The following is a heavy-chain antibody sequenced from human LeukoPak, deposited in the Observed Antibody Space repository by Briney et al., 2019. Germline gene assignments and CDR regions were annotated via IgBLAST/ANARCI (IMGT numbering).Heavy chain of an antibody. CDR1: GVSISSPAYY. V-gene: IGHV4-39*07. CDR2: IYYSGST. Sequence: SETLSLTCTVSGVSISSPAYYWGWIRQPPGKGLEWIGSIYYSGSTYYNPSLKSRVTISVDTSKNQFSLKLSSVTAADTAVYYCARGDWNYADYYYYMDVWGKGTTVTVSS. CDR3: ARGDWNYADYYYYMDV. D-gene: IGHD1-7*01. J-gene: IGHJ6*03.